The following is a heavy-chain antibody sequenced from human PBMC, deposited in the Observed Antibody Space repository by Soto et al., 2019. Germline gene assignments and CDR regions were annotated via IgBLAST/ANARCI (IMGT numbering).Heavy chain of an antibody. D-gene: IGHD3-22*01. J-gene: IGHJ4*02. CDR2: INSDGSST. Sequence: PVGSLRLSCAASGFTFSSYWMHWVRQAPGKGLVWVSRINSDGSSTSYADSVKGRFTISRDNAKNTLYLQMNSLRAEDTAVYYCAREYYYDSSGYSFPGYWGQGTLVTVSS. CDR1: GFTFSSYW. CDR3: AREYYYDSSGYSFPGY. V-gene: IGHV3-74*01.